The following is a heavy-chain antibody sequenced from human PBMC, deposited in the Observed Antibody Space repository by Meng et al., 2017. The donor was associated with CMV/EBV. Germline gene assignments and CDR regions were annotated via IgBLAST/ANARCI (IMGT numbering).Heavy chain of an antibody. V-gene: IGHV3-30*04. CDR2: ISYDGSNK. CDR1: GFTFSSYA. CDR3: TTVGGVTTVVTFYYYYGMDV. J-gene: IGHJ6*02. Sequence: VGSLRLSCTASGFTFSSYAMHWVRQAPGKGLEWVAVISYDGSNKYYADSVKGRFTISRDNSKNTLYLQMNSLRAEDTAVYYCTTVGGVTTVVTFYYYYGMDVWGQGTTVTVSS. D-gene: IGHD4-23*01.